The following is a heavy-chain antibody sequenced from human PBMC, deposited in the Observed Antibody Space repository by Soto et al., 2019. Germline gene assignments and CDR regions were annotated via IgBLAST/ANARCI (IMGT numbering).Heavy chain of an antibody. CDR3: ARALYCSGGSCSPLRGMDV. D-gene: IGHD2-15*01. J-gene: IGHJ6*02. Sequence: LSLTCAVSGYSISSGYYWGWIRQPPGKGLEWIGTIYHSGSTYYNPSLKSRITISVDTSKNQFSLKVNSVTAADTAVYYCARALYCSGGSCSPLRGMDVWGLGTTVTVSS. CDR2: IYHSGST. CDR1: GYSISSGYY. V-gene: IGHV4-38-2*01.